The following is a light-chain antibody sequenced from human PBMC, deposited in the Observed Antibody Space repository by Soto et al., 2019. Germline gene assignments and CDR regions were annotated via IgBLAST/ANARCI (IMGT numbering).Light chain of an antibody. V-gene: IGLV1-44*01. CDR2: SSN. Sequence: QSVLTQPPSASGTPGQRVTIFCSGTSSNIGTNTVNWYRQLPGTAPKLLIYSSNQRPSGVPDRFSGSKSGTSASLAITGLQAEDEADYHCQSYDYRLSVYVFGTGTKLTVL. J-gene: IGLJ1*01. CDR1: SSNIGTNT. CDR3: QSYDYRLSVYV.